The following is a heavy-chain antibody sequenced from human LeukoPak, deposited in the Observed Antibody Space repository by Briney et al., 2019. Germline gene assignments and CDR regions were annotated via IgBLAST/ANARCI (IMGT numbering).Heavy chain of an antibody. D-gene: IGHD5-18*01. CDR2: SNAYNGNT. V-gene: IGHV1-18*01. Sequence: ASVKVSCKASGYTFTSFGISWVRQAPGQGLEWMGWSNAYNGNTKYAQNVQGRVTMTADTSTDTAYMELRSLRSDDTAVYYCARDLGEDTTMIFFDFWGQGTLVTVSS. J-gene: IGHJ4*02. CDR1: GYTFTSFG. CDR3: ARDLGEDTTMIFFDF.